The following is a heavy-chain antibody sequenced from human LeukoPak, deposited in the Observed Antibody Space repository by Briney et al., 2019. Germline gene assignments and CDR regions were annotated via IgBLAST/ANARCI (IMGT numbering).Heavy chain of an antibody. CDR1: GDSISSRSYY. Sequence: SETLSLTCTVSGDSISSRSYYWGWIRQPPGKGLEWIGSIYYSGSTYYNPSLKSRVTISVDTSKNQFSLKLSSVTAADTAVYYCARHRPYSSGWYFDYWGQGTLVTVSS. D-gene: IGHD6-19*01. CDR3: ARHRPYSSGWYFDY. CDR2: IYYSGST. V-gene: IGHV4-39*01. J-gene: IGHJ4*02.